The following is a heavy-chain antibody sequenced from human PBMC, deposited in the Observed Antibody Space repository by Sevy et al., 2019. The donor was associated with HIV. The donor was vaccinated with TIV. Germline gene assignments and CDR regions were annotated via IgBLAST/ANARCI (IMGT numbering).Heavy chain of an antibody. CDR2: ISWNSGSI. Sequence: GGSLRLSCAASGFTFDDYAMHWVRQAPGKGLEWVSGISWNSGSIGYADSVKGRFTISRDNAKNSLYLQMNSLRAEDTALYYCAKDSFTVQWLVEFDYWGQGTLVTVSS. V-gene: IGHV3-9*01. CDR3: AKDSFTVQWLVEFDY. J-gene: IGHJ4*02. D-gene: IGHD6-19*01. CDR1: GFTFDDYA.